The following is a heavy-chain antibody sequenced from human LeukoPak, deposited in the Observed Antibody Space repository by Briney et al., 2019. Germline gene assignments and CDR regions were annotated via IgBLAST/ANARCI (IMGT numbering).Heavy chain of an antibody. D-gene: IGHD2-15*01. V-gene: IGHV4-39*07. CDR2: IYYSEST. CDR3: ARRACSGGSCYSQRGAFDI. J-gene: IGHJ3*02. CDR1: GGSISSSIYY. Sequence: SETLSLTCTVSGGSISSSIYYWDWIRQPPGKGLEWIGSIYYSESTYYNPSLKSRVTISIDTSKNQFSLKLSSVTAADTAVYYCARRACSGGSCYSQRGAFDIWGQGTMATVSS.